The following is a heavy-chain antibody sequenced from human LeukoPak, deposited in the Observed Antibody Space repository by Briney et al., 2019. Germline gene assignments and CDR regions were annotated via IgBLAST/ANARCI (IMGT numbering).Heavy chain of an antibody. CDR2: IWYDGSKK. CDR1: GLTFTNYG. D-gene: IGHD2-2*01. CDR3: ARDYCTSTSCFDY. Sequence: PGRSLRLSCAASGLTFTNYGFHWVRQAPGKGLEWVAVIWYDGSKKYYADSVKGRFTISRDNSKNTLYLQMSSLRAEDTAVYYCARDYCTSTSCFDYWGQGTLVTVSS. J-gene: IGHJ4*02. V-gene: IGHV3-33*01.